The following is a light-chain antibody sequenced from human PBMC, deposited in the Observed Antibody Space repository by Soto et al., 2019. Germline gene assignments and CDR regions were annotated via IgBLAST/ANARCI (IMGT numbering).Light chain of an antibody. CDR2: WAS. CDR1: QSVFYSSNNKNY. J-gene: IGKJ4*01. V-gene: IGKV4-1*01. CDR3: QQYYGRPLT. Sequence: DIVMTQSPDSLAVSLGERAAINCKSSQSVFYSSNNKNYLAWYQQKPGQPPKLLIYWASTRESGVPDRFSGTGSGTDFTLTISSLQAEDVAVYYCQQYYGRPLTFGGGTKVEIK.